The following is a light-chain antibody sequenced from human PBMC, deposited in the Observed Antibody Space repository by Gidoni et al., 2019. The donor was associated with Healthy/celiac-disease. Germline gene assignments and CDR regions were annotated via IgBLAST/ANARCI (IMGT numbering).Light chain of an antibody. CDR2: GAS. V-gene: IGKV3-20*01. Sequence: EMVLTQSPCTLSLSPGERATLSCRASQSVSSSYLAWYQQKPGQAPRLLIYGASSRATGIPERFSGSGSGTDFTLTISRLEPEDFAVYYCQQYGSSPTWTFGQGTKVEIK. CDR3: QQYGSSPTWT. J-gene: IGKJ1*01. CDR1: QSVSSSY.